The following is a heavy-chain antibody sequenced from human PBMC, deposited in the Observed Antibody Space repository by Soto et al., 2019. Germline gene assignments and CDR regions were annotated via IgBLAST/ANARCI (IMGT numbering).Heavy chain of an antibody. D-gene: IGHD1-1*01. V-gene: IGHV3-33*01. CDR3: ARGSPRNTDFDY. CDR2: IWYDGSNK. CDR1: GFTFSSYG. Sequence: ESGGGVVQPGRSLRLSCAASGFTFSSYGMHWVRQAPGKGLEWVAVIWYDGSNKYYADSVKGRFTISRDNSKNTLYLQMNSLRAEDTAVYYCARGSPRNTDFDYWGQGTLVTVSS. J-gene: IGHJ4*02.